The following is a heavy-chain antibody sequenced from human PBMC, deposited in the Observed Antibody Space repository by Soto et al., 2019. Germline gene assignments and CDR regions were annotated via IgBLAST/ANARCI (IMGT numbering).Heavy chain of an antibody. CDR3: ATLERDYMDV. V-gene: IGHV1-18*01. J-gene: IGHJ6*03. Sequence: ASVKVSCKASGYTFTSYGISWVRQAPGQGLEWMGWINPENGKTNYAQKFQGRVTMTEDTSTDTAYMELSSLRSEDTAVYYCATLERDYMDVWGKGTTVTVSS. D-gene: IGHD3-3*02. CDR2: INPENGKT. CDR1: GYTFTSYG.